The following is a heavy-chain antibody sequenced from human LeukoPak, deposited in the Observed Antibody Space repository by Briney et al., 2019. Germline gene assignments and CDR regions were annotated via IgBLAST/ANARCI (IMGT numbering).Heavy chain of an antibody. CDR2: IKQDGSAK. D-gene: IGHD2-2*01. J-gene: IGHJ4*02. V-gene: IGHV3-7*01. Sequence: GGSLRLSCAASGFTFSSYWMSWVRQAQGKGLEWVANIKQDGSAKYYVDPVKGRFTISRDNAKNSLYLQMNSLRAEDTAVYFCAKVPPAYCSTISCHYLYYFDYWGQGTLVTVSS. CDR1: GFTFSSYW. CDR3: AKVPPAYCSTISCHYLYYFDY.